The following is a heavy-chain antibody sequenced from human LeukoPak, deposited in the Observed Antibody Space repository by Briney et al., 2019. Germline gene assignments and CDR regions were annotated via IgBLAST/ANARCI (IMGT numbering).Heavy chain of an antibody. CDR3: ARDFGYSSSVGFDY. J-gene: IGHJ4*02. CDR2: INTNTGNP. V-gene: IGHV7-4-1*02. Sequence: GASVKVSCKASGYTFTSYAMNWVRQAPGPGLEWMGWINTNTGNPTYAQGFTVRFVFSLDTSVSTAYLQISSLRAEGTAVYYCARDFGYSSSVGFDYWGQGTLVTVSS. D-gene: IGHD6-6*01. CDR1: GYTFTSYA.